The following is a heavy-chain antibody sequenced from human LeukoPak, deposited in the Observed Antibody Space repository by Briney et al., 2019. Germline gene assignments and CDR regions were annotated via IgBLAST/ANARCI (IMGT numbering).Heavy chain of an antibody. CDR1: GFTFSSYG. CDR3: AKDLSLFWSAYFDY. V-gene: IGHV3-33*06. Sequence: GGSLRLSCAASGFTFSSYGMHWVRQAPGKGLEWVAVIWYDGSNKYYADSVKGRFTISRDNPKNTLYLQMNSLRAEDTAVYYCAKDLSLFWSAYFDYWGQGTLVTVSS. D-gene: IGHD3-3*01. CDR2: IWYDGSNK. J-gene: IGHJ4*02.